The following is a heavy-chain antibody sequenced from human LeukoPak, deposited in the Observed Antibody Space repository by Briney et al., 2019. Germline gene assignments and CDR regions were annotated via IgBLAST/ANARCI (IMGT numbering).Heavy chain of an antibody. CDR2: IRSDGSNT. Sequence: GGSLRLSCATSGFSFSDFDMQWVRQAPGQGLEWVAFIRSDGSNTYYGDSVKGRFTISRDSSKKILHLQMSSLRPGDTALYYCAIIPLGGRFDYWGQGTLVIVSS. J-gene: IGHJ4*02. V-gene: IGHV3-30*02. CDR1: GFSFSDFD. D-gene: IGHD3-10*01. CDR3: AIIPLGGRFDY.